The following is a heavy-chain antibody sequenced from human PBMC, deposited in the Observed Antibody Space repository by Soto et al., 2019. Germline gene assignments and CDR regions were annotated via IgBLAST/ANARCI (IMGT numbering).Heavy chain of an antibody. CDR2: IYHSGSA. CDR1: GDSISSGGYS. J-gene: IGHJ3*02. Sequence: QLQLQESGSGLVKPSQTLFLTCTVSGDSISSGGYSWSWIRQPPGKGLEWIGYIYHSGSAYYNASLKSRVTISVDRSKNQFSLTLSSVTAADTAVYYCARKSRNAFDIWGQGTMVTVSS. CDR3: ARKSRNAFDI. V-gene: IGHV4-30-2*01.